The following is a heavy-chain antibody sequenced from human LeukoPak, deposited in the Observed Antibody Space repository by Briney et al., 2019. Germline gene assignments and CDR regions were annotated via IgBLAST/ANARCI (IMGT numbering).Heavy chain of an antibody. Sequence: PGGSLRLSCAASGFTFSDYYMSWIRQAPGKGLEWVSYISSSGSTIYYADSVKGRFTISRDNAKNSLYLQMNSLRAEDTAVYYCAREVWTVTSRSIDYWGQGTLVTVSS. J-gene: IGHJ4*02. D-gene: IGHD4-17*01. CDR1: GFTFSDYY. CDR3: AREVWTVTSRSIDY. CDR2: ISSSGSTI. V-gene: IGHV3-11*04.